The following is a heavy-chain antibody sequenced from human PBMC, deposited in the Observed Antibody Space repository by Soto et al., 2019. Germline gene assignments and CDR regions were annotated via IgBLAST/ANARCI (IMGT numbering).Heavy chain of an antibody. CDR1: PITCADCA. V-gene: IGHV3-9*01. D-gene: IGHD3-22*01. J-gene: IGHJ6*02. Sequence: GSSPLPPSALSPITCADCAMQWSREGPGRGQGWASGISWNSGSIGYADSVKGRFTISRDNAKNSLYLQMNSLRAEDTALYYCAKAHPNYYDSSGYYLGYGMDVWGQGTTVTVSS. CDR3: AKAHPNYYDSSGYYLGYGMDV. CDR2: ISWNSGSI.